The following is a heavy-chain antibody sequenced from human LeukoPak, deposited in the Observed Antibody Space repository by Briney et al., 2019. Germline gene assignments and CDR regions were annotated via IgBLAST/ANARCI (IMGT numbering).Heavy chain of an antibody. D-gene: IGHD3-22*01. Sequence: AGGSLRLSCAASGFTFSSYGMHWVRQAPGKGLEWVAFIRYDGSNKYYADSVKGRFTISRDNSKNTLYLQMNSLRAEDTAVYYCAKDHEIVVVWPAFDIWGQGTMVTVSS. CDR2: IRYDGSNK. V-gene: IGHV3-30*02. CDR3: AKDHEIVVVWPAFDI. CDR1: GFTFSSYG. J-gene: IGHJ3*02.